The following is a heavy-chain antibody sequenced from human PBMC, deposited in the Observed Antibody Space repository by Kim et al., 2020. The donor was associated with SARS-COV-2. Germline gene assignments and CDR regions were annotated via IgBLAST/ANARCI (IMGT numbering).Heavy chain of an antibody. CDR3: ARGGSDYYYDSSGYYTGLGY. CDR1: GGSFSGYY. Sequence: SETLSLTCAVYGGSFSGYYWRWIRQPPGKGLEWIGEINHSGSTNYNPSLKSRVTISVDTSKNQFSLKLSSVTAADTAVYYCARGGSDYYYDSSGYYTGLGYWGQGTLVTVSS. CDR2: INHSGST. J-gene: IGHJ4*02. D-gene: IGHD3-22*01. V-gene: IGHV4-34*01.